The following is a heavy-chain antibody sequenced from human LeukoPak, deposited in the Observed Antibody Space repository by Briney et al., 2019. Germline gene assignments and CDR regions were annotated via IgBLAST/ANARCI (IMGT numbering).Heavy chain of an antibody. CDR2: IYHSGST. CDR1: GGSISSGGYS. J-gene: IGHJ4*02. D-gene: IGHD6-13*01. V-gene: IGHV4-30-2*01. CDR3: ARLSSSWYLYFDY. Sequence: PSQTLSLTCAVSGGSISSGGYSWGWIRQPPGKGLEWIGYIYHSGSTYYNPSLKSRVTISVDRSKNQFSLKLSSVTAADTAVYYCARLSSSWYLYFDYWGQGTLVTVSS.